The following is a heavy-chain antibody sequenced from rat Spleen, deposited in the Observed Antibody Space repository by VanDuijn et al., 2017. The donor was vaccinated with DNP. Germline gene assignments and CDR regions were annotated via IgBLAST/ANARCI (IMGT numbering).Heavy chain of an antibody. V-gene: IGHV5-17*01. CDR2: ISYDGSRT. J-gene: IGHJ1*01. CDR1: GFTFSDYA. CDR3: ARRDGYWYFDF. Sequence: EVQLVESGGGLVQPGRSLKLSCAASGFTFSDYAMAWVRQAPKKGLEWVATISYDGSRTYYRDSVKGRFTISRDNAKSTLYLQMDSLRSEDTDTYYWARRDGYWYFDFWGPGTMVTVSS.